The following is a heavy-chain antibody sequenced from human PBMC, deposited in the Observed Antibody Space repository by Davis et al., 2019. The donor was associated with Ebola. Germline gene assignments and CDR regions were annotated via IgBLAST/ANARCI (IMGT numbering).Heavy chain of an antibody. CDR1: GGSISSYY. D-gene: IGHD3-10*01. CDR2: IYYSGST. V-gene: IGHV4-59*01. CDR3: ARVVTMLGFDP. Sequence: SETLSLTCTVSGGSISSYYWSWIRQPPGKGLEWIGYIYYSGSTNYNPSLKSRVTISVDTSKNQFSLKLSSVTAADTAVYYCARVVTMLGFDPWGQGTLVTVSS. J-gene: IGHJ5*02.